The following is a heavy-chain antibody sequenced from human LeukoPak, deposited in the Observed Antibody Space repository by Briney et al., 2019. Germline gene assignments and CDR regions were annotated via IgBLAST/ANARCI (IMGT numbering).Heavy chain of an antibody. CDR3: ARDGGTWNAFDI. D-gene: IGHD3-16*01. J-gene: IGHJ3*02. CDR1: GFTFSSYS. CDR2: ISSSSSYI. Sequence: PGGSLRLSCAASGFTFSSYSMNWVRQAPGKGLEWVSSISSSSSYIYYADSVKGRFTISRDNAKNSLYLQMNSLRAEDTAVYYCARDGGTWNAFDIWGQGTMVTVSS. V-gene: IGHV3-21*01.